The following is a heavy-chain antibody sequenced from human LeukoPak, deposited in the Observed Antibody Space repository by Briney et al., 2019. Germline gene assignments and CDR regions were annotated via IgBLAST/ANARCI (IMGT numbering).Heavy chain of an antibody. CDR3: ARGASNSWYVRSDAFDV. D-gene: IGHD6-13*01. Sequence: SETLSLTCTVSGYSISSGHYWGWIRQPPGMGLEWIGSIYHSGSTYYNPSLKSRVAISVDTSKNHFSLNLSSVTAADAAVYYCARGASNSWYVRSDAFDVWGQGTKVTVSS. V-gene: IGHV4-38-2*02. CDR1: GYSISSGHY. J-gene: IGHJ3*01. CDR2: IYHSGST.